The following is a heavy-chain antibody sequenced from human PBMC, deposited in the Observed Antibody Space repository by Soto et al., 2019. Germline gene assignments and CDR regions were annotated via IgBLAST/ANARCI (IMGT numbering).Heavy chain of an antibody. CDR3: ARHHIQQWLVLAAFDY. CDR1: GGSISSSSYY. D-gene: IGHD6-19*01. Sequence: SETLSLTCTVFGGSISSSSYYRGLIRQPPGKGLEWIGSIYYSGSTYYNPSLKSRVTISVDTSKNQFSLKLSSVTAADTAVYYCARHHIQQWLVLAAFDYWGQGTLVTVSS. CDR2: IYYSGST. J-gene: IGHJ4*02. V-gene: IGHV4-39*01.